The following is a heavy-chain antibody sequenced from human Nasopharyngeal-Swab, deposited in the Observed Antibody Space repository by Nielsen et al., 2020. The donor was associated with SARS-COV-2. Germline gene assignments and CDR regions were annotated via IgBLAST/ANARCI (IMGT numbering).Heavy chain of an antibody. V-gene: IGHV1-3*01. J-gene: IGHJ4*02. CDR3: ARGRIVGATKWDY. Sequence: ASVKVSCKASGYTFTSYAMHWVRQAPGQRLEWMGWINAGNGNTKCSQKFQGRVTITRDTSASTAYMELSSLRSEDTAVYYCARGRIVGATKWDYWGQGTLVTVSS. CDR1: GYTFTSYA. CDR2: INAGNGNT. D-gene: IGHD1-26*01.